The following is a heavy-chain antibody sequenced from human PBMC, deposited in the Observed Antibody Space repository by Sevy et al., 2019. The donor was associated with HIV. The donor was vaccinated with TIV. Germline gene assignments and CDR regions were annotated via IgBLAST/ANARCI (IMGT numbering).Heavy chain of an antibody. Sequence: GGSLRLSCAASGFIFSSYEMNWVRQAPGKGLELVSYISNSGTTIYYSDSVKGRFTISRDNARNSLYLQMNSLRAEDTAVYYCARDLPPSATTVAHFDCWGQGTLVTVSS. J-gene: IGHJ4*02. D-gene: IGHD4-17*01. CDR1: GFIFSSYE. CDR3: ARDLPPSATTVAHFDC. V-gene: IGHV3-48*03. CDR2: ISNSGTTI.